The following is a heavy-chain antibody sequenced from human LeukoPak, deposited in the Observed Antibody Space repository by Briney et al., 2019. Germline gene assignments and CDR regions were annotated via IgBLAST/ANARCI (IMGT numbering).Heavy chain of an antibody. V-gene: IGHV1-18*01. CDR2: VSPSHITR. D-gene: IGHD3-3*02. CDR3: AIDYILPLETDNGDGFAI. CDR1: GYTFMQYG. J-gene: IGHJ3*02. Sequence: GASVKLSCKASGYTFMQYGISWVRQAPGKRIEWMGWVSPSHITRVYAQKFQCRVTKTADTSTNTASMDLRRLRFDDTAVYLCAIDYILPLETDNGDGFAIWGQGTVVTASS.